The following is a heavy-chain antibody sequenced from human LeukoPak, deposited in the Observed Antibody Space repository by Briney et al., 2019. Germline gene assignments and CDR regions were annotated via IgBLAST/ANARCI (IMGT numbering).Heavy chain of an antibody. Sequence: PSETLSLTCTVSGASISSGSSYWGWLRQPAGKGLEWIVRIHNSGSTNYNPSLKSRVTISVDTSKNQFSLKLSSMTAADTAVYYCARDSYTRSWIVWFDPWGQGTQVTVSS. D-gene: IGHD2-15*01. J-gene: IGHJ5*02. V-gene: IGHV4-61*02. CDR2: IHNSGST. CDR3: ARDSYTRSWIVWFDP. CDR1: GASISSGSSY.